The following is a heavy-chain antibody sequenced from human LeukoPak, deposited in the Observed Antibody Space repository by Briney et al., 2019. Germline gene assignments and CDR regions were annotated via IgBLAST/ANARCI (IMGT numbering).Heavy chain of an antibody. Sequence: SVKVSCKASGGTFSSYAISWVRQAPGQGLEWMGRIIPILGIANYAQKFQGRVTITADRSTSTAYMELSSLRSEDTAVYYCARDPQLTGDAQPFDYWGQGTLVTVSS. D-gene: IGHD7-27*01. V-gene: IGHV1-69*04. CDR2: IIPILGIA. CDR3: ARDPQLTGDAQPFDY. CDR1: GGTFSSYA. J-gene: IGHJ4*02.